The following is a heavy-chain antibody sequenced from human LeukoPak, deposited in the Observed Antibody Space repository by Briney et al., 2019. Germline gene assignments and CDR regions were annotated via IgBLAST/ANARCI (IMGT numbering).Heavy chain of an antibody. D-gene: IGHD6-13*01. V-gene: IGHV4-61*02. CDR3: ARAAGTTTVGQYYYYYMDV. Sequence: SETLSLTCTVSGGSISSGSYYWSWIRQPAGKGLEWIGRIYTSGSTNYNPSLKSRVTISVDTSKNQFSLKLSSVTAADTAVYYCARAAGTTTVGQYYYYYMDVWGKGTTVTISS. J-gene: IGHJ6*03. CDR1: GGSISSGSYY. CDR2: IYTSGST.